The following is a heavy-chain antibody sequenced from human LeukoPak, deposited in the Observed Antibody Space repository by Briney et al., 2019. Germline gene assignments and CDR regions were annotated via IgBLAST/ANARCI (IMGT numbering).Heavy chain of an antibody. CDR1: GFTFSDYN. Sequence: PGGSLRLSCAASGFTFSDYNMRWIRQAPGKGLEWVSSISRSGSTKYYADSVKGRFTISRDNAKNSLFLQMNSLRAEDTAVYYCARAAYSSTWYSRYFDLWGRGTLVTVSS. CDR3: ARAAYSSTWYSRYFDL. D-gene: IGHD6-13*01. CDR2: ISRSGSTK. V-gene: IGHV3-11*01. J-gene: IGHJ2*01.